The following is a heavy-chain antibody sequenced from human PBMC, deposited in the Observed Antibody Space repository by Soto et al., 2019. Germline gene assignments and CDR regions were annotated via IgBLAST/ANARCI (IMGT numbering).Heavy chain of an antibody. V-gene: IGHV3-30-3*01. CDR1: GFTISNYG. CDR2: ISYDGTIT. CDR3: ATTRVGPCSSSICFSGIFDGMDV. Sequence: QVQLVESGGGVVQPGRSLRLSCAASGFTISNYGMHWVRQAPGKGLEWVAVISYDGTITYYADSVKGRFTISRDNSKNTLYLQMNSLRTEDRAGYYCATTRVGPCSSSICFSGIFDGMDVWGQGTTVTVSS. D-gene: IGHD2-2*01. J-gene: IGHJ6*02.